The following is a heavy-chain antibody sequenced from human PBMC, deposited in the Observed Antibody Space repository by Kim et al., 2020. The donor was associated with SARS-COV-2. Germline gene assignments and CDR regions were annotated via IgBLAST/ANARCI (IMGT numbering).Heavy chain of an antibody. J-gene: IGHJ4*02. CDR2: IFGGGSST. D-gene: IGHD3-22*01. CDR3: AKTGSSSAYYPGY. Sequence: GGSLRLSCAASGFTFSSYAMTWVRQAPGKGLEWVSLIFGGGSSTYYADSVNGRFTISRDNSKNTLYLQMNSLRAEDTAVYYCAKTGSSSAYYPGYWGQGTLVTVSS. CDR1: GFTFSSYA. V-gene: IGHV3-23*03.